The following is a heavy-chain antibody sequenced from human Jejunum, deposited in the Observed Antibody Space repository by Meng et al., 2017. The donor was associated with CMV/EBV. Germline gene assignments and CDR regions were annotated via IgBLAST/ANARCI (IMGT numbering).Heavy chain of an antibody. Sequence: VEVVECGGGLVKPGESLRCSCVGSGLNFHDAWMSWVRQAPGKGLEWIGRIKSKGSGGTTDYAAPVKDRFIISRDDSKNTLYLQMNSLEIEDTAIYFCAWDIAFYLAKWGQGALVTVSS. J-gene: IGHJ4*02. CDR3: AWDIAFYLAK. D-gene: IGHD3-3*02. V-gene: IGHV3-15*01. CDR1: GLNFHDAW. CDR2: IKSKGSGGTT.